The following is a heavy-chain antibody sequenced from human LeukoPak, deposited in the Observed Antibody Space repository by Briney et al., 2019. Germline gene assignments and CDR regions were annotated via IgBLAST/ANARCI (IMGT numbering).Heavy chain of an antibody. D-gene: IGHD3-9*01. Sequence: SETLSLTCTVSGGFISSYYWSWIRQPPGKGLEWIGYIYTSGSTNYNPSLKSRVTISVDTSKNQFSLKLSSVTAADTAVYYCARQRDDILTGYSYYFDYWGQGTLVTVSS. CDR2: IYTSGST. CDR1: GGFISSYY. J-gene: IGHJ4*02. CDR3: ARQRDDILTGYSYYFDY. V-gene: IGHV4-4*09.